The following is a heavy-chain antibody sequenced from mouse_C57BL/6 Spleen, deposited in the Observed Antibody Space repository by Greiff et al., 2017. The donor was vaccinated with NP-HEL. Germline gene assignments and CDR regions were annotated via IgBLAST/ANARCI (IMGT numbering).Heavy chain of an antibody. CDR3: ARIDGYFRYFDV. CDR1: GYAFSSSW. CDR2: IYPGDGDT. J-gene: IGHJ1*03. Sequence: QVHMKQSGPELVKPGASVKISCKASGYAFSSSWMNWVKQRPGKGLEWIGRIYPGDGDTNYNGKFKGKATLTADKSSSTAYMQLSSLTSDDSAVYFCARIDGYFRYFDVWGTGTTVTVSS. V-gene: IGHV1-82*01. D-gene: IGHD2-3*01.